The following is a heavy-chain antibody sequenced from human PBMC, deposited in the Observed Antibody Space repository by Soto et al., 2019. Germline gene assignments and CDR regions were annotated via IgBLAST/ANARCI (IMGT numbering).Heavy chain of an antibody. CDR1: GFTLSSFA. D-gene: IGHD5-12*01. CDR3: AKARRGRGYDYIESYYFDY. Sequence: GGSLRLSCAASGFTLSSFAMSWVRQAPGKGLEWVSAISGSGGSTYYADSVKGRFTISRDNSKNTLYLQMNSLRAEDTAVYYCAKARRGRGYDYIESYYFDYWGQGTLVTVSS. J-gene: IGHJ4*02. CDR2: ISGSGGST. V-gene: IGHV3-23*01.